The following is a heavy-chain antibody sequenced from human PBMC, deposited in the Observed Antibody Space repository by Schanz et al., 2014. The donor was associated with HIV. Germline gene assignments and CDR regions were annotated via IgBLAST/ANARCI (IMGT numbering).Heavy chain of an antibody. Sequence: EVQLVESGGNLVQPGRSLRLSCAASGFTFDDYAMHWVRQAPGKGLEWVSGISWNGITIGYADSVKGRFTISRDTAKNSLFLQMNSLRAEDTALYYCARGRSGRGALFVGMDVWGQGTTVTVSS. CDR2: ISWNGITI. J-gene: IGHJ6*02. D-gene: IGHD6-19*01. V-gene: IGHV3-9*01. CDR3: ARGRSGRGALFVGMDV. CDR1: GFTFDDYA.